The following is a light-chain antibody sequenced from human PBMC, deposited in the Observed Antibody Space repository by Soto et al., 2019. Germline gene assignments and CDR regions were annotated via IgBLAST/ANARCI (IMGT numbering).Light chain of an antibody. CDR3: CSYAGSSTVV. V-gene: IGLV2-23*02. J-gene: IGLJ2*01. CDR2: EVS. CDR1: SSDVGSYNL. Sequence: QSVLTQPASVSGSPGQSITISCTGTSSDVGSYNLVSWYQQHPGKAPKLMIYEVSKRPSGVSNRFSGSNAGNTASLTISGLQAEDEDDYYCCSYAGSSTVVFGGGTKLTVL.